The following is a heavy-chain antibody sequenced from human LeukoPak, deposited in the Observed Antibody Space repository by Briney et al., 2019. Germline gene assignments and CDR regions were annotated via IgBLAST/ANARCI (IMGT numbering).Heavy chain of an antibody. D-gene: IGHD6-19*01. J-gene: IGHJ4*02. CDR2: SNPNRGDT. CDR1: GHSFTGYY. Sequence: ASVKVSCKTSGHSFTGYYIHWVRQAPGQGLEWMGWSNPNRGDTNYAQNFQGRVTMTRDTSINTAYMELRRLRSDDTAVYYCARYGSAWEFDYWGQGTPVTVSS. CDR3: ARYGSAWEFDY. V-gene: IGHV1-2*02.